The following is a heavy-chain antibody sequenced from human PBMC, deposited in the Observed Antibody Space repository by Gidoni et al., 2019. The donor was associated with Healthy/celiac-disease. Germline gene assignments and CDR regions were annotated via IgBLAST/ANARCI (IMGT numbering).Heavy chain of an antibody. D-gene: IGHD4-17*01. Sequence: QVQLVESGGGVVQPGRSLILSFAASGFTFSSYARHWVRQAPVKGLEWVAVISYDGSNKYYADSVKGRFTISRDNSKNTLYLQMNSLRAEDTAVYYCARAYGGNLFDYWGQGTLVTVSS. V-gene: IGHV3-30-3*01. J-gene: IGHJ4*02. CDR2: ISYDGSNK. CDR3: ARAYGGNLFDY. CDR1: GFTFSSYA.